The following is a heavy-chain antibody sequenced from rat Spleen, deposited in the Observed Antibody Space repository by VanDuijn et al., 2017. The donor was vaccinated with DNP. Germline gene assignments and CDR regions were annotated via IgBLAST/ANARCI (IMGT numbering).Heavy chain of an antibody. D-gene: IGHD1-11*01. V-gene: IGHV5-22*01. Sequence: EVQLVESGGGLVQPGRSLKLSCAASGFTFSDYYMAWVRQAPKKGLEWVAYISYAGGSTYHGDSVKGRFTISRDNAESTLYLQMNSLRSEDMATYFCARHGRRVFDYWGQGVMVTVSS. CDR3: ARHGRRVFDY. CDR1: GFTFSDYY. J-gene: IGHJ2*01. CDR2: ISYAGGST.